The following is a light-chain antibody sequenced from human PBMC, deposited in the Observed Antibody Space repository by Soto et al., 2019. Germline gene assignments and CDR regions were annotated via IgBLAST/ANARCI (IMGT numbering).Light chain of an antibody. CDR1: QSVHTF. CDR2: GAS. J-gene: IGKJ5*01. CDR3: HQRCNESSDP. V-gene: IGKV3-11*01. Sequence: EIVLTQWPDTLSSSPGGGASLSCRASQSVHTFLAWYQQKPGQAPRLLIFGASTRATGGPARFSGSGSGTDFTLTISSREPADFAVYYCHQRCNESSDPFGQGTRL.